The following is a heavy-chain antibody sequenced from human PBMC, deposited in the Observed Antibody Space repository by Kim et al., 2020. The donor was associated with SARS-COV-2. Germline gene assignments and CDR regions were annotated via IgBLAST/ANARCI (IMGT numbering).Heavy chain of an antibody. CDR1: GYTFTSYG. Sequence: ASVKVSCKASGYTFTSYGISWVRQAPGQGLEWMGWISAYNGNTNYAQKLQGRVTMTTDTSTSTAYMELRSLRSDDTAVYYCARDTHVDTAMVKGNYHYGMDVWGQGTPGTVSS. J-gene: IGHJ6*02. CDR3: ARDTHVDTAMVKGNYHYGMDV. CDR2: ISAYNGNT. D-gene: IGHD5-18*01. V-gene: IGHV1-18*04.